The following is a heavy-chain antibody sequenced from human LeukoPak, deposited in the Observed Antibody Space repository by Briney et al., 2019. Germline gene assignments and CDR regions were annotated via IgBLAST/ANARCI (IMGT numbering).Heavy chain of an antibody. Sequence: GASVKLSCKASGYTFTSYYLHWVRQAPGQGLEWMGMVNPSGGSTSYAQKFQGRVTMTRDTSISTAYMELSRLRSDDTAVYYCARWMATVTTPDYWGQGTLVTVSS. CDR2: VNPSGGST. D-gene: IGHD4-11*01. CDR3: ARWMATVTTPDY. V-gene: IGHV1-46*01. CDR1: GYTFTSYY. J-gene: IGHJ4*02.